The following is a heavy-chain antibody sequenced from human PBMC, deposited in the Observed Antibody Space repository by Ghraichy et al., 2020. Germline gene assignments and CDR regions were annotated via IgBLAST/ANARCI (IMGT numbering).Heavy chain of an antibody. CDR3: ARVVMGATTSPFDY. V-gene: IGHV3-20*01. CDR1: GFTFDDYG. Sequence: GGSLRLSCAASGFTFDDYGMSWVRQAPGKGLEWVSGINWNGGSTGYADSVKGRFTISRNNAKNSLYLQMNSLRAEDTALYHCARVVMGATTSPFDYWGQGTLVTVSS. J-gene: IGHJ4*02. CDR2: INWNGGST. D-gene: IGHD1-26*01.